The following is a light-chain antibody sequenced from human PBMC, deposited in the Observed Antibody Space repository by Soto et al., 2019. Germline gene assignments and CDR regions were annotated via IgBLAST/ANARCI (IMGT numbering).Light chain of an antibody. CDR1: SSDVGSYNY. Sequence: QSALTQPASASGSPGQSITISCTGTSSDVGSYNYVSWYQQHPGKAPTLMIYDVSNRPSGVSNRFSGSKSGNTASLTISGLQAEDEADYYCSSYTSSSTVIFGGGTKVTVL. J-gene: IGLJ2*01. CDR2: DVS. CDR3: SSYTSSSTVI. V-gene: IGLV2-14*01.